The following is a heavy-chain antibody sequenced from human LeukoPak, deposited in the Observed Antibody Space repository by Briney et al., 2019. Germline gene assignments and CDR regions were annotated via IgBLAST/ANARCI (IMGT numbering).Heavy chain of an antibody. J-gene: IGHJ6*02. CDR3: AREWVYDSSGYYLYYYGMDV. D-gene: IGHD3-22*01. CDR1: GYTFTGYY. V-gene: IGHV1-2*04. CDR2: INPNSGGT. Sequence: GASVKVSCKASGYTFTGYYMHWVRQAPGQGLEWMGWINPNSGGTNYAQKFQGWVTMTRDTSISTAYMELSRLRSDDTAVYYCAREWVYDSSGYYLYYYGMDVWGQGTTVTVSS.